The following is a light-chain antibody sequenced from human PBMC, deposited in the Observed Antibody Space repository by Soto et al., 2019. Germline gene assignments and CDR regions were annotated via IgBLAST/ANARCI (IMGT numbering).Light chain of an antibody. V-gene: IGLV2-14*01. J-gene: IGLJ1*01. CDR2: EVS. Sequence: QPALTHPASVSGSPGQSITISCTGTSSHDGGYNYVSWYQQHPGKAPKLMIYEVSNRPSRVSNRFSGSKSGNTASLTISGLQAEDEADYYCSSYTRSSTSYVFGTGTKVTVL. CDR3: SSYTRSSTSYV. CDR1: SSHDGGYNY.